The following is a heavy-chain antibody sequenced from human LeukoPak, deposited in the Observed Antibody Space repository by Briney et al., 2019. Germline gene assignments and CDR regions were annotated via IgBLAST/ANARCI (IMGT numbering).Heavy chain of an antibody. J-gene: IGHJ6*04. CDR1: GFXLSSXA. V-gene: IGHV3-23*01. CDR2: ISGSGGST. Sequence: RXSXAXSGFXLSSXAMRWVRQAPGTXVEWVSAISGSGGSTYYADSVKGRFTISRDNSKNTLYLQMNSLRAEDTAVYYCAIGAGMDVWGKGTTVTVSS. CDR3: AIGAGMDV.